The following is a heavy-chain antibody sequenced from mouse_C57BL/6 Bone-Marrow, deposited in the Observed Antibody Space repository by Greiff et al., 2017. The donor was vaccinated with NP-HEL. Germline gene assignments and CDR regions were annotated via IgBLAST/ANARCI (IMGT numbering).Heavy chain of an antibody. Sequence: EVKVEESGGGLVQPGGSMKLSCVASGFTFSNYWMNWVRQSPEKGLEWVAQIRLKSDNYATHYAESVKGRFTISRDDSKSSVYLQMNNLRAEDTGIYYCTGPHYYGTRMDYWGQGTSVTVSS. J-gene: IGHJ4*01. D-gene: IGHD1-1*01. CDR1: GFTFSNYW. V-gene: IGHV6-3*01. CDR3: TGPHYYGTRMDY. CDR2: IRLKSDNYAT.